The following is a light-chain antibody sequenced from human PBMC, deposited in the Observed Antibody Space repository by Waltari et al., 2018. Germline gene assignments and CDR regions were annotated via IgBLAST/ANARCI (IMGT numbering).Light chain of an antibody. CDR3: QNHERLPAM. V-gene: IGKV3-20*01. CDR1: QSVSRY. J-gene: IGKJ1*01. Sequence: EIVLTQSPGTLSLSPGERATLSCRASQSVSRYLAWCQQKPGQAPRLLIYGASSRATGIPDRFSGSGSGTDFSLTISRLEPEDFAVYYCQNHERLPAMFGQGTKVEIK. CDR2: GAS.